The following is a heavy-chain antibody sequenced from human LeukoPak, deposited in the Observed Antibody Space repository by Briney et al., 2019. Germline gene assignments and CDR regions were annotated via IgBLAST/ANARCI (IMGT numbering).Heavy chain of an antibody. J-gene: IGHJ4*02. CDR2: ISGSGGAT. CDR3: GKYLQTTVGANDY. V-gene: IGHV3-23*01. Sequence: PGGSLRLSCAASGFTFSRYPMNWVRQAPGKGLEWVSVISGSGGATFCGDSVQGRFTISRDNSRDTLYLQMSSLRAEDTAVYNCGKYLQTTVGANDYWGQGTLVTVSS. CDR1: GFTFSRYP. D-gene: IGHD1-26*01.